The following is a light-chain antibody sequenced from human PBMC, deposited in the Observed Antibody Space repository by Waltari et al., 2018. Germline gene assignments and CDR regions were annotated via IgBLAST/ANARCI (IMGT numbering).Light chain of an antibody. V-gene: IGLV3-1*01. J-gene: IGLJ3*02. CDR3: QAWDSNVAV. CDR1: TLGDKY. CDR2: QDN. Sequence: SFELIQPPSESVSPGQTASVSCSGETLGDKYVYWYQQKPGQSPMLVLFQDNKRPSGIHERCSGSNSGNTATLTISETQAIDEADYYCQAWDSNVAVFGRGTKVTVL.